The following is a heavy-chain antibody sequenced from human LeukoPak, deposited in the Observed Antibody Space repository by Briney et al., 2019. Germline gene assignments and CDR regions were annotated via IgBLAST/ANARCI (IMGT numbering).Heavy chain of an antibody. CDR3: ARGYSGYDGYFDY. CDR2: ISSSSSYI. Sequence: GGSLRLSCAASGFTFSSYSMNWVRQAPGKGLEWVSSISSSSSYIYYADSVKGRFTISRDNAKNSLYLQMNSLRAEDTAVYYCARGYSGYDGYFDYWGQGTLVTVSS. D-gene: IGHD5-12*01. CDR1: GFTFSSYS. J-gene: IGHJ4*02. V-gene: IGHV3-21*01.